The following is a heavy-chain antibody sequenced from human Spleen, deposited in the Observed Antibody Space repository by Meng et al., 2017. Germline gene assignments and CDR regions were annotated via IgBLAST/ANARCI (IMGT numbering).Heavy chain of an antibody. CDR3: ARDSRRDGYNTDD. CDR2: ISGSGGST. D-gene: IGHD5-24*01. V-gene: IGHV3-23*01. Sequence: GESLKISCAASGFTFSSYAMSWVRQAPGKGLEWVSAISGSGGSTYDADSVKGRFTISRDNAKNSLYLQMNSLRAEDTAVYYCARDSRRDGYNTDDWGQGTLVTVSS. J-gene: IGHJ4*02. CDR1: GFTFSSYA.